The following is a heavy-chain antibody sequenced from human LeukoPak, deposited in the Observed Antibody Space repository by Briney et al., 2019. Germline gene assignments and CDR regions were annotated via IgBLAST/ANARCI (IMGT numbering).Heavy chain of an antibody. CDR3: VRLPGCSGGNCFRAFDI. Sequence: SETLSLTCPVSGGSVSNYYWSWLRQPPGKELEWIGYTSYSGSTNSNPSLKSRVTISVDTSKNQFSLKLSSVTAADTAVYYCVRLPGCSGGNCFRAFDIWGQGTMVTVSS. D-gene: IGHD2-15*01. CDR2: TSYSGST. J-gene: IGHJ3*02. CDR1: GGSVSNYY. V-gene: IGHV4-59*08.